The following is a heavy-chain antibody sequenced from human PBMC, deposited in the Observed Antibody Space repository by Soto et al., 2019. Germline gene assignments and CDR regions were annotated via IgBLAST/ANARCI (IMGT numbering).Heavy chain of an antibody. CDR1: GFTFSSYS. D-gene: IGHD6-6*01. CDR2: ISSSSSYI. CDR3: ARGTGYSSSHNYYYGMDV. J-gene: IGHJ6*02. Sequence: PGGSLRLSCAASGFTFSSYSMNWVRQAPGKGLEWVSSISSSSSYIYYADSVKGRFTISRDNAKNSLYLQMNSLRAEDTAVYYCARGTGYSSSHNYYYGMDVWGQGTTVTVSS. V-gene: IGHV3-21*01.